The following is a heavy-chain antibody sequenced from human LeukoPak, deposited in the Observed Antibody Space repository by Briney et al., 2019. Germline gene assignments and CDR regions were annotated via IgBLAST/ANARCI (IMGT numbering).Heavy chain of an antibody. CDR3: ARQLEIAVAGTVSYFFDY. CDR1: GGSVSSGSYY. D-gene: IGHD6-19*01. CDR2: IYHSGST. Sequence: PSETLSLTCTVSGGSVSSGSYYWSWIRQPPGKGLEWIGEIYHSGSTNYNPSLKSRVTISVDKSKNQFSLKLSSVTAADTAVYYCARQLEIAVAGTVSYFFDYWGQGTLVTVSS. J-gene: IGHJ4*02. V-gene: IGHV4-61*01.